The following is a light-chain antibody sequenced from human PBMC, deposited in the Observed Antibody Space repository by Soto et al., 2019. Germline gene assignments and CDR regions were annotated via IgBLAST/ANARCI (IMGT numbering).Light chain of an antibody. Sequence: EIVLTQSPGTLSLSPGERATLSCRASQSVSSNYLAWYQQKPGQAPRLLIYGASTMATGIPDRFSGSGSGTDFTLTISRLEPEDGAVYYCQHYGRSAYTFGQGTTLEIK. CDR3: QHYGRSAYT. CDR2: GAS. CDR1: QSVSSNY. J-gene: IGKJ2*01. V-gene: IGKV3-20*01.